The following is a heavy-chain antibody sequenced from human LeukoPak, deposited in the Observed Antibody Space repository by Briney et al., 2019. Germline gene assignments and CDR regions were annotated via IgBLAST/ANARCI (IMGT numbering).Heavy chain of an antibody. V-gene: IGHV1-69*05. CDR3: ARGEWFGELLTTSSPFDY. CDR1: GGTFSSYA. CDR2: IIPIFGTA. D-gene: IGHD3-10*01. Sequence: SVKVSRKASGGTFSSYAISWVRQAPGQGLEWMGGIIPIFGTANYAQKFQGRVTITTDESTSTAYMELSSLRSEDTAVYYCARGEWFGELLTTSSPFDYWGQGTLVTVSS. J-gene: IGHJ4*02.